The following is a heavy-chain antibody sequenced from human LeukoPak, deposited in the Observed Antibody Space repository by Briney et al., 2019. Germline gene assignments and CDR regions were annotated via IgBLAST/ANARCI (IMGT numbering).Heavy chain of an antibody. V-gene: IGHV1-69*06. CDR3: PINPTVTTLDY. CDR2: IIPIFGTA. D-gene: IGHD4-17*01. CDR1: GGTFSSYA. Sequence: SVKVSCKASGGTFSSYAISWVRQAPGQGLEWMGGIIPIFGTANYAQKFQGRVTITADKSTSTAYMELSSLRSEDTAVYYCPINPTVTTLDYWGQGTLVTVSS. J-gene: IGHJ4*02.